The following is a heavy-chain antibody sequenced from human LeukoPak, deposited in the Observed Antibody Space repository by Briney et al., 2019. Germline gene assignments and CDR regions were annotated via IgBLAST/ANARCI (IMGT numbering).Heavy chain of an antibody. V-gene: IGHV1-46*01. CDR1: GYTFTGYY. CDR3: AKDPRNILTGDYDDFDI. J-gene: IGHJ3*02. Sequence: ASVKVSCKASGYTFTGYYLHWVRQAPGQGLEWMGILNPTYDIPIYAQTFEGRVTMTRDMSTSTVYMELTTLTSDDTAVYFCAKDPRNILTGDYDDFDIWGQGTMVIVSS. CDR2: LNPTYDIP. D-gene: IGHD3-9*01.